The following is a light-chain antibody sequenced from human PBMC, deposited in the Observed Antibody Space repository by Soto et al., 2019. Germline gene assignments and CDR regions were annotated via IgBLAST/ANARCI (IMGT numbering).Light chain of an antibody. V-gene: IGLV1-40*01. Sequence: QPVLTQPPSVSGAPGQRVTISCTGSSSNIGAGYDVHWYQQLPGRAPKLLIYANSNRPSGVPDRFSGSRSGTSASLAITGLQAEDEADYSCQSYDGSLSGFYVFGTGTKVTVL. CDR3: QSYDGSLSGFYV. CDR2: ANS. J-gene: IGLJ1*01. CDR1: SSNIGAGYD.